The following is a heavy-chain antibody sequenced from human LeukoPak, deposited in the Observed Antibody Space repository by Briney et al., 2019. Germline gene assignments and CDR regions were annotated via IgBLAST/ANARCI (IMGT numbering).Heavy chain of an antibody. CDR2: INAGNGNT. J-gene: IGHJ4*02. V-gene: IGHV1-3*01. CDR3: ARASPGFHFLAY. Sequence: ASVKVSCKASGYTFTSYAMHWVRQAPGQRLEWMGWINAGNGNTKYSQKFQGRVTITRDTSASTAYMELSSLRSEDTAVYYCARASPGFHFLAYWGQGTLVTVSS. CDR1: GYTFTSYA. D-gene: IGHD2/OR15-2a*01.